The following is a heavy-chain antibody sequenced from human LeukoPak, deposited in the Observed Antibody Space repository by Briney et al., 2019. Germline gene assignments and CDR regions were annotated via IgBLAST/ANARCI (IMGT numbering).Heavy chain of an antibody. CDR1: GGSISSYY. CDR2: IYYSGST. D-gene: IGHD2-2*01. V-gene: IGHV4-59*08. J-gene: IGHJ3*02. CDR3: ARQVDPLDAFDI. Sequence: SETLSLTCTVSGGSISSYYWSWIRQPPGKGLEWIGYIYYSGSTNYNPSLKSRVTISVDTSKNQFSLKLSSVTAADTAVYYCARQVDPLDAFDIWGQGTMVTVSS.